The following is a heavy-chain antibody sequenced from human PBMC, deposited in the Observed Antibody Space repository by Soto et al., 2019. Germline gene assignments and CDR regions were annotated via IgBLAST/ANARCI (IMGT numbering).Heavy chain of an antibody. CDR3: AREVNVVALADAVDI. V-gene: IGHV4-30-4*01. D-gene: IGHD2-8*01. Sequence: QVQLQESGPGLVTPSQTLSLICTVPGDSISSENYFWSWIRQPPGQGLEWVGYISNRGTTYYNPSLKSRVTISLDTSQDRFSLDMYSVTAADTAVYYCAREVNVVALADAVDIWGQGTMVTVSS. CDR2: ISNRGTT. J-gene: IGHJ3*02. CDR1: GDSISSENYF.